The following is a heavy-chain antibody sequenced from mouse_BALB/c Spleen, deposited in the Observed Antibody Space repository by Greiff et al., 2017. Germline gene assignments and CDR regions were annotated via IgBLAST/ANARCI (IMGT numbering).Heavy chain of an antibody. CDR1: GYSITSDYA. Sequence: EVQLQQSGPGLVKPSQSLSLTCTVTGYSITSDYAWNWIRQFPGNKLEWMGYISYSGSTSYNPSLKSRISITRDTSKNQFFLQLNSVTTEDTATYYCARAGMVIFDYWGQGTTLTVSS. J-gene: IGHJ2*01. D-gene: IGHD2-10*02. CDR2: ISYSGST. CDR3: ARAGMVIFDY. V-gene: IGHV3-2*02.